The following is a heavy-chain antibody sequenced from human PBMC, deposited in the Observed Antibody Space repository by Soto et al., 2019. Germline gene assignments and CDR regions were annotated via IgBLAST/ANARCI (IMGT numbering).Heavy chain of an antibody. Sequence: QVQLVESGGGVVQPGRSLRLSCAASGFTFSSYGMHWVRQAPGKGLEWVAVIWYDGSNKYYADSVKGRFTISRDNSKNTLYLQMNSLRAEDTAVYYCARAKIGIWFGGRDAFDIWGQGTMVTVSS. D-gene: IGHD3-10*01. CDR2: IWYDGSNK. CDR3: ARAKIGIWFGGRDAFDI. J-gene: IGHJ3*02. CDR1: GFTFSSYG. V-gene: IGHV3-33*01.